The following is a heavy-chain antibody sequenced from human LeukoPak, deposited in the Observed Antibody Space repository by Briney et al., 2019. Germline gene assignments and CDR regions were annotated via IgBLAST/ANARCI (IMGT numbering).Heavy chain of an antibody. D-gene: IGHD6-6*01. CDR3: ARRGVSYSSSYDY. CDR1: GYTFTSYD. J-gene: IGHJ4*02. Sequence: ASVKVSCKASGYTFTSYDINWVRQATGQGLEWMGWMNPNSGNTGYAQKFQGRVTMTRDTSISTAYMELSRLRSDDTAVYYCARRGVSYSSSYDYWGQGTLVTVSS. V-gene: IGHV1-8*01. CDR2: MNPNSGNT.